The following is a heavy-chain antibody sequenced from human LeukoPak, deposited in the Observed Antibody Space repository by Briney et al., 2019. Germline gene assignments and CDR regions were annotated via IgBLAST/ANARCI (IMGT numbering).Heavy chain of an antibody. J-gene: IGHJ4*02. V-gene: IGHV3-23*01. D-gene: IGHD3-3*01. Sequence: GGSLRLSCAASGFTFSNYVMSWVRQAPGKGLEWVSAISGSGDSTYYADSVKGRFTISRDSSMETLYLQMNSLRAEDTATYFCAKRLSFGVAIGDFDYWGQGTLVTVSS. CDR3: AKRLSFGVAIGDFDY. CDR2: ISGSGDST. CDR1: GFTFSNYV.